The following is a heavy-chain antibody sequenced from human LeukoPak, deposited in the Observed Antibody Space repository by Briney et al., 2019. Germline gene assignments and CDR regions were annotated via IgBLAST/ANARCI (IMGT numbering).Heavy chain of an antibody. CDR1: GYTFTSYY. J-gene: IGHJ3*02. Sequence: ASVKVSCKASGYTFTSYYMHWVRQAPGQGLEWMGIINPSGGSTSYAQKFQGRVTMTRNTSISTVYMELSSLRSEDTAVYYCARDGALWFGESSIWGQGTMVTVSS. CDR3: ARDGALWFGESSI. V-gene: IGHV1-46*01. CDR2: INPSGGST. D-gene: IGHD3-10*01.